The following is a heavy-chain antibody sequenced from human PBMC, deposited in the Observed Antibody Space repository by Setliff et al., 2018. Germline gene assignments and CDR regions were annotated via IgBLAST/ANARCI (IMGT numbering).Heavy chain of an antibody. D-gene: IGHD6-19*01. CDR3: ARDPPNSGWSFDY. V-gene: IGHV3-7*03. J-gene: IGHJ4*02. CDR1: GFTFSNYW. CDR2: IKQNGSDK. Sequence: GGSLGLSCAASGFTFSNYWMSWVRQAPGEGLEWVANIKQNGSDKYYVDSVRGRFTISRDNAKNSLYLQMNSLRAEDTAVYYCARDPPNSGWSFDYWGQGTLVTVSS.